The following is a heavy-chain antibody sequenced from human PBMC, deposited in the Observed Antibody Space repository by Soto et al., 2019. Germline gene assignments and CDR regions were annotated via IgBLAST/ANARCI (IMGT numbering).Heavy chain of an antibody. CDR2: IYWDDDK. D-gene: IGHD6-19*01. Sequence: QITLKESGPTLVKPTQTLTLTCTFSGFSLSTSEVGVGWIRQPPGKALQWLALIYWDDDKRYSSSLKSRLTITKDTSKNQVVLTMTNMDPVDTATYYCAHAPGIAVTTNWFDPWGQGILVTVSS. V-gene: IGHV2-5*02. J-gene: IGHJ5*02. CDR1: GFSLSTSEVG. CDR3: AHAPGIAVTTNWFDP.